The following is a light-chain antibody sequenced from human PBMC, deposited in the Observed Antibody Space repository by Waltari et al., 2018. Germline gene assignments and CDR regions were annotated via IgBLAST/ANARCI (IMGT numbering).Light chain of an antibody. Sequence: DIQMTQSPSSLSASVGERVTITCRASENVNNYLNWYQQKPGKAPKLLIYKASTLQSGFPSRFSGSGSGTDYTFTISSLQSEDVATYYCQHNYGTPYSFGQGTKVEIK. CDR2: KAS. CDR3: QHNYGTPYS. J-gene: IGKJ2*03. V-gene: IGKV1-39*01. CDR1: ENVNNY.